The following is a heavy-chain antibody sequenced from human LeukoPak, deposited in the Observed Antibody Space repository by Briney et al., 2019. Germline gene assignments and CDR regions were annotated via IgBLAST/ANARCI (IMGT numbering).Heavy chain of an antibody. D-gene: IGHD4-17*01. CDR2: IRDDGSNK. CDR3: AKVGDYGPYYFDY. Sequence: PGGSLSLSWASSEFTSSSYGMHWVRPAPGKGLGWVAFIRDDGSNKYYADSLKGGFTISRDNSKNTLYLQMNSLRAEDTAVYYWAKVGDYGPYYFDYWGQGTLVTVSS. CDR1: EFTSSSYG. V-gene: IGHV3-30*02. J-gene: IGHJ4*02.